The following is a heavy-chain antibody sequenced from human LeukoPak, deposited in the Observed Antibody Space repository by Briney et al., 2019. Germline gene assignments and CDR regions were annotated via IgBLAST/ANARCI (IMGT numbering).Heavy chain of an antibody. D-gene: IGHD3-22*01. V-gene: IGHV3-66*01. CDR3: ARDRYYDSSGYYPFDY. J-gene: IGHJ4*02. CDR1: GFTVSSNY. Sequence: GGSLRLSCAASGFTVSSNYMSWVRQAPGKGLEWVSVIYSGGSTYYADSVKGRFTISRDNSKNTLYLQMNSLRAEDTAVYYCARDRYYDSSGYYPFDYWGQGTLVTVSS. CDR2: IYSGGST.